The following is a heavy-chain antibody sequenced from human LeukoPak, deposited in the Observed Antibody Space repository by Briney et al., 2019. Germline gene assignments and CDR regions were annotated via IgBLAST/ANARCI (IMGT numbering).Heavy chain of an antibody. Sequence: GGSLRLSCAASGFTFKFYSMNWVRQAPGKGLEWVSYISSSGSTIYYADSVKGRFTISRDNSKNTLFLQMNSLRVEDTAVYYCAKSGLNRFDYWGQGALVTVSS. J-gene: IGHJ4*02. CDR2: ISSSGSTI. CDR3: AKSGLNRFDY. D-gene: IGHD2-15*01. V-gene: IGHV3-48*01. CDR1: GFTFKFYS.